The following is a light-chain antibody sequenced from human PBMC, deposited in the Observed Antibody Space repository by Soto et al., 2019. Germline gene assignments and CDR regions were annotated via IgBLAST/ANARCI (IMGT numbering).Light chain of an antibody. V-gene: IGLV2-14*01. Sequence: QSVLTQPASVSGSPGQSITISCTGTSSDVGCYNYVSWYQQHPGKAPKLMIYDVSNRPSGVSNRFSGSKSGNTASLTISGLQAEDEADYYCSSYTSSARVFGTGTKVTVL. CDR3: SSYTSSARV. J-gene: IGLJ1*01. CDR2: DVS. CDR1: SSDVGCYNY.